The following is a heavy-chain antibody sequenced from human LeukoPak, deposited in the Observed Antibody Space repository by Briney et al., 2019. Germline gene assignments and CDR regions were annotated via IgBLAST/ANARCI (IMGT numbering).Heavy chain of an antibody. V-gene: IGHV3-21*01. D-gene: IGHD5-24*01. CDR3: ARAVEMATNPPDY. CDR1: GFTFSSYW. J-gene: IGHJ4*02. CDR2: ISSSSSYI. Sequence: GGSLRLSCAASGFTFSSYWMSWVRQAPGKGLEWVSSISSSSSYIYCADSVKGRFTISRDNAKNSLYLQMNSLRAEDTAVYYCARAVEMATNPPDYWGQGTLVTVSS.